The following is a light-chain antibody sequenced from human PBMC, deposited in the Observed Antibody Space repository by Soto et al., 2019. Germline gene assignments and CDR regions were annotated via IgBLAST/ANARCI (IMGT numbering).Light chain of an antibody. Sequence: QCVLTQPRSVSGSPGQSVTISCSGTSSDVGDSNYVSWYQQHPGKAPKLMIYDFSKRPSGVPDRFSGSKSGNTASLTISGLQAEDEADYYCCLSAGFYSSFYVFGTGTKVTVL. CDR1: SSDVGDSNY. J-gene: IGLJ1*01. CDR2: DFS. CDR3: CLSAGFYSSFYV. V-gene: IGLV2-11*01.